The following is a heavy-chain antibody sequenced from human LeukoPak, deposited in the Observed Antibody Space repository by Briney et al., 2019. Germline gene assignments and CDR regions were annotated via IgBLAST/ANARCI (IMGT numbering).Heavy chain of an antibody. CDR2: ISGSGGST. CDR3: AKDDRRGVTSEYFQH. J-gene: IGHJ1*01. D-gene: IGHD3-10*01. CDR1: GFTFSSYA. Sequence: QPGGSLRLSCAASGFTFSSYAMSWVRQAPGKGLEWVSAISGSGGSTYYADSVKGRFTISRDNSKNTLYLQMNSLRAEDTAVYDCAKDDRRGVTSEYFQHWGQGTLVTVSS. V-gene: IGHV3-23*01.